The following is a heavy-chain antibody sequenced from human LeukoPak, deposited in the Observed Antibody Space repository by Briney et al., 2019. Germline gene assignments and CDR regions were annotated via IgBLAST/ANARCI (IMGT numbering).Heavy chain of an antibody. V-gene: IGHV4-59*01. J-gene: IGHJ6*02. CDR1: GGSISSYY. CDR2: IYYSGST. CDR3: ARDRGRTTYYYYGMDV. Sequence: SETLSLTCTVSGGSISSYYWSWIRQPPGKGLEWIGYIYYSGSTNYNPSLKSRVTISVDTSKNQFSLKLSSVTAADTAVYYCARDRGRTTYYYYGMDVWGQGTTVTVS. D-gene: IGHD1-26*01.